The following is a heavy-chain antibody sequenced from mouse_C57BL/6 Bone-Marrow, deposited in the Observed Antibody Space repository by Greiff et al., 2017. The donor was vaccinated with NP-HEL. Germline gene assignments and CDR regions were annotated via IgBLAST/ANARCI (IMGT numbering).Heavy chain of an antibody. J-gene: IGHJ1*03. CDR2: SRNKANDYTT. V-gene: IGHV7-1*01. CDR3: ARDALRIYDGYSYWYFDV. Sequence: DVMLVESGGGLVQSGRSLRLSCATSGFTFSDFYMEWVRQAPGKGLEWIAASRNKANDYTTEYSASVKGRFIVSRDTSQSILYLQMNALRAEDTAIYYCARDALRIYDGYSYWYFDVWGTGTTVTVSS. CDR1: GFTFSDFY. D-gene: IGHD2-3*01.